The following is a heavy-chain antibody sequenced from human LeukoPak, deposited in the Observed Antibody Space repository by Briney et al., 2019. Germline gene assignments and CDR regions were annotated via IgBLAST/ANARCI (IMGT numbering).Heavy chain of an antibody. J-gene: IGHJ4*02. Sequence: PGGSLRLSCAASGFTFSSYAMSWVRQAPGKGLEWVSAIGGSGGSTYYADSVKGRFTISRDNSKNTLYLQMNSLRAEDTAVYYCANSSDYGGKKYFDYWGQGTLVTVSS. CDR1: GFTFSSYA. CDR2: IGGSGGST. V-gene: IGHV3-23*01. CDR3: ANSSDYGGKKYFDY. D-gene: IGHD4-23*01.